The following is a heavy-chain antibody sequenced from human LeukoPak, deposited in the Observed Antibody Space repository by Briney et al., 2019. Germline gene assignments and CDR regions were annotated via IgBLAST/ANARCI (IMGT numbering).Heavy chain of an antibody. D-gene: IGHD2-8*01. CDR1: GFTFSSYG. Sequence: PGGSLRLSCAASGFTFSSYGMHWVRQAPAKGLEWVAFIRYDGSNKYYADSVKVRFTISRDNSKNTLYLKMNRLTAEDPAVYSSLMEDFDYWGQGTLVTVSS. J-gene: IGHJ4*02. CDR2: IRYDGSNK. V-gene: IGHV3-30*02. CDR3: LMEDFDY.